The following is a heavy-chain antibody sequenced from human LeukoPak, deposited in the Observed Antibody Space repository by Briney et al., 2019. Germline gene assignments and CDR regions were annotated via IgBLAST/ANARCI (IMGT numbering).Heavy chain of an antibody. Sequence: KPSETLSLTCTVSGGSISSYYWSWVRQPPGKGLEWIGYIYYSGSTNYNPSLKSRVTISVDTSKNQFSLKLSSVTAADTAVYYCARGEDYGGIWGIVDYWGQGTLVTVSS. J-gene: IGHJ4*02. CDR2: IYYSGST. V-gene: IGHV4-59*01. CDR3: ARGEDYGGIWGIVDY. D-gene: IGHD4-23*01. CDR1: GGSISSYY.